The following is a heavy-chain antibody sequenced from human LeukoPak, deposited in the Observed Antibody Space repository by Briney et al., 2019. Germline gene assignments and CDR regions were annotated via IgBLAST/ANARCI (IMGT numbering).Heavy chain of an antibody. CDR1: GGSISSYY. D-gene: IGHD3-22*01. CDR3: ARGLYDSSGYYYWYFDL. V-gene: IGHV4-59*01. J-gene: IGHJ2*01. CDR2: IYYSGST. Sequence: SETLSLTCTVSGGSISSYYWSWIRQPPGKGLEWIGYIYYSGSTNYNPSLKSRVTISVDTSKNQFSLKLSSVTAADTAAYYCARGLYDSSGYYYWYFDLWGRGTLVTVSS.